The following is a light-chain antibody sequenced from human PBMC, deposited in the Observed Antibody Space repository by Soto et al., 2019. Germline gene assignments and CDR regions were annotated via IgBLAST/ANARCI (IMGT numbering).Light chain of an antibody. J-gene: IGKJ4*01. V-gene: IGKV4-1*01. CDR2: WAS. CDR3: QPYYSTPLT. Sequence: DIVMTQSPDSLAVSLGERATINCKSSQSVLYSSNNKNYLAWYQQKPGQSPKLLIYWASTRESGVTERFSGSGSGTDFTLTISSPQAEDVAVYYCQPYYSTPLTVGGGTKVDIK. CDR1: QSVLYSSNNKNY.